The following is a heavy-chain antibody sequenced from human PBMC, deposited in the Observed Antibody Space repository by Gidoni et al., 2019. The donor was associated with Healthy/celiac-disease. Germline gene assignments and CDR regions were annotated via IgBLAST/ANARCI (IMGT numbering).Heavy chain of an antibody. J-gene: IGHJ3*02. CDR2: IYYSGST. CDR3: ATWGYSSSSDDAFDI. D-gene: IGHD6-6*01. CDR1: GGSSSSSSYY. V-gene: IGHV4-39*01. Sequence: QLQLQESGPGLVKPSETLSLTCTVPGGSSSSSSYYWGWIRPPPGKGLEWIGSIYYSGSTYYNPSLKSRVTISVDTSKNQFSLKLSSVTAADTAVYYCATWGYSSSSDDAFDIWGQGTMVTVSS.